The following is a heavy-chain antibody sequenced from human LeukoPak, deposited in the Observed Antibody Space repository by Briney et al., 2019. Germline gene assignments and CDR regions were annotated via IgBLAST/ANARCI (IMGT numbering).Heavy chain of an antibody. V-gene: IGHV3-23*01. CDR1: GFTFSSYA. CDR2: ISGSGGST. D-gene: IGHD1-26*01. CDR3: AKDLSHIVGATTFDY. J-gene: IGHJ4*02. Sequence: PGGSLRLSCAASGFTFSSYAMSWVRQAPGKGLEWVSAISGSGGSTYYADSVKGRFTISRDNSKNTLYLQMNSLRAEDTAVYYCAKDLSHIVGATTFDYWGQGTLVTVSS.